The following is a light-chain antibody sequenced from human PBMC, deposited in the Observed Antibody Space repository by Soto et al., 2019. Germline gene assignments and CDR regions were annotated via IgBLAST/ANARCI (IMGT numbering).Light chain of an antibody. CDR2: DVS. Sequence: QSALTQSASVSGSPGQSITISCTGTSSDVGGYNYVSWYQQHPGKAPKLIIYDVSNRPSGVSTRFSCSKSGNTASLTISGFQAEDEADYSCSSYTSTNSWVFGGGTKVTVL. J-gene: IGLJ3*02. CDR1: SSDVGGYNY. CDR3: SSYTSTNSWV. V-gene: IGLV2-14*01.